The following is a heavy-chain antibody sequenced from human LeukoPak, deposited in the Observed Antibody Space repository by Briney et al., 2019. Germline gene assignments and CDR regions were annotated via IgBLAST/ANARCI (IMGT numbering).Heavy chain of an antibody. CDR3: ARVDNSGFHPFDY. J-gene: IGHJ4*02. CDR2: MNPNSGNT. Sequence: ASVKVSCKASGYTFTSYDINWVRQATGQGLEWMGWMNPNSGNTGYAQKFRGRVTITADKSTRTAYMELSSLRSEDTAVYYCARVDNSGFHPFDYWGQGTLVTVSS. CDR1: GYTFTSYD. D-gene: IGHD3-22*01. V-gene: IGHV1-8*03.